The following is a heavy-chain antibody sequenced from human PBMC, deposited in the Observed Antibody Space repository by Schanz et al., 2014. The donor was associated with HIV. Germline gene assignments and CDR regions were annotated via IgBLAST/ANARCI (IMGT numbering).Heavy chain of an antibody. Sequence: QVQLVQSGAEVKKPGSSVKVSCKASGGTFMTYAISWVRQAPGQGLEWMGRIIPVFGTTNYAQKFQGRVTITADKSTSTAYMELSSLRSEDTAVYYCAGTPMITGAFDHWGQGNLVTVSS. V-gene: IGHV1-69*06. CDR2: IIPVFGTT. J-gene: IGHJ4*02. CDR3: AGTPMITGAFDH. D-gene: IGHD5-18*01. CDR1: GGTFMTYA.